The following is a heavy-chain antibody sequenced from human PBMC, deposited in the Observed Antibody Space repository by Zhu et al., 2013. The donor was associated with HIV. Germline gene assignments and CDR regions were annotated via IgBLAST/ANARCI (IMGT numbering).Heavy chain of an antibody. CDR1: GGSISTGSYY. CDR3: ARVGSGPIYYMDV. Sequence: QVQLQESGPGLVKPSETLSLTCTVSGGSISTGSYYWGWIRQPPGKGLEWIGNIYSSGSTYYNPSLKSRVTISVDTSKNQFSLKLSSVTAADTAVYYCARVGSGPIYYMDVWGKGTTVTVSS. J-gene: IGHJ6*03. D-gene: IGHD2-15*01. V-gene: IGHV4-39*07. CDR2: IYSSGST.